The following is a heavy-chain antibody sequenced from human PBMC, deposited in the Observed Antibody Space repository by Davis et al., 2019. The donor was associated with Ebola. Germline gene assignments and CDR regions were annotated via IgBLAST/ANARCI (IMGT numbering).Heavy chain of an antibody. J-gene: IGHJ4*02. CDR3: ARAVFRELYDY. Sequence: GESLKISCVTSGFTFNNYAMHWVRQAPGKGLEWVAVISYDGSNKYYADSVKGRFTISRDNSKNTLYLQMNSLRAEDTAVYYCARAVFRELYDYWGQGTLVTVSS. V-gene: IGHV3-30*14. CDR1: GFTFNNYA. CDR2: ISYDGSNK. D-gene: IGHD3-10*01.